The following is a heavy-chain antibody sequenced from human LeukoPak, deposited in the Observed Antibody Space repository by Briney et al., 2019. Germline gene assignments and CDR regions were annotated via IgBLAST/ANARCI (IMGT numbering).Heavy chain of an antibody. Sequence: SETLSLTCTVSGGSISSSSYYWGWIRQPPGKGLEWIGSIYYSGSTYYNPSLKSRVTISVDTSKNQFSLKLSSVTAADTAVYYCARLSPLYYSSSPFDYWGQGTLVTVSS. CDR2: IYYSGST. V-gene: IGHV4-39*01. CDR3: ARLSPLYYSSSPFDY. J-gene: IGHJ4*02. CDR1: GGSISSSSYY. D-gene: IGHD6-6*01.